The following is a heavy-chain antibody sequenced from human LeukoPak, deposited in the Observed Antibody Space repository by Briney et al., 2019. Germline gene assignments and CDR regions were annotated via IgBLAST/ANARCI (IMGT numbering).Heavy chain of an antibody. CDR1: GYTFTRYY. Sequence: ASVKVSCKASGYTFTRYYMHWVRQPPGQGLEWMGWINPNSGATDYAQNFQGRVTLTRDTSISTAYMELSRLRSDDTAVYYCASGYRFGNWGQGTLVTVSS. CDR2: INPNSGAT. D-gene: IGHD5-18*01. CDR3: ASGYRFGN. V-gene: IGHV1-2*02. J-gene: IGHJ4*02.